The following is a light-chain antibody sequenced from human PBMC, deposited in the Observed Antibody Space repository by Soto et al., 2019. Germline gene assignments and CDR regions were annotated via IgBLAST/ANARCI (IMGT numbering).Light chain of an antibody. CDR2: DND. CDR3: GTWDSSLSAVV. Sequence: QSVLTQPPSVSASPGQRVTNSCSGSSSNIGNNYASWYQQLPGTAPKLLLYDNDNRPSGIPDRFSGSKSGTSATLTITGLQTGDEADYYCGTWDSSLSAVVFGGGTKLTVL. CDR1: SSNIGNNY. J-gene: IGLJ2*01. V-gene: IGLV1-51*01.